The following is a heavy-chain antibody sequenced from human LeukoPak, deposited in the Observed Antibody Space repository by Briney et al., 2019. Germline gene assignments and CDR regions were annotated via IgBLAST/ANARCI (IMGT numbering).Heavy chain of an antibody. D-gene: IGHD3-22*01. Sequence: GGSLRLSCAASGFTFSSYSMNWVRQAPGKGLEWVSYISSSSSTIYYADSVKGRFTISRDNAKNSLYLQMNSLRDEDTAVYYCARDLGYYYDSSGSIYWGQGTLVTVSS. CDR2: ISSSSSTI. J-gene: IGHJ4*02. CDR3: ARDLGYYYDSSGSIY. CDR1: GFTFSSYS. V-gene: IGHV3-48*02.